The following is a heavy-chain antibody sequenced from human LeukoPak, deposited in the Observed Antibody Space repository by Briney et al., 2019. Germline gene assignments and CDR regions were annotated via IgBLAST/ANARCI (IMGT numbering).Heavy chain of an antibody. CDR2: IYSGGNT. CDR1: GFTVSSDY. CDR3: AASEWDLHSDY. J-gene: IGHJ4*02. D-gene: IGHD1-26*01. V-gene: IGHV3-53*01. Sequence: PGGSLRLSCAASGFTVSSDYMSWVRQAPGKGLEWVSVIYSGGNTYYANSVKGRFTVTKDNSKNTLYLQMNSLRAEDTAVYCCAASEWDLHSDYWGQGTLVTVSS.